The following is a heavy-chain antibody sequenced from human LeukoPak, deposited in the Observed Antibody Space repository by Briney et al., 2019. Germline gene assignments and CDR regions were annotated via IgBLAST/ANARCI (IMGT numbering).Heavy chain of an antibody. CDR1: GGSVSSGSYY. CDR3: ARAGYSYDTGYYFDY. CDR2: IYYSGSA. V-gene: IGHV4-61*01. Sequence: SETLSLTCTVSGGSVSSGSYYWSWIRLPPGKGLEWIGYIYYSGSAYYSPSLKSRVTISVDTSKKQFSLKVSSVTAADTAVYYCARAGYSYDTGYYFDYWGQGTLVTVSS. J-gene: IGHJ4*02. D-gene: IGHD5-18*01.